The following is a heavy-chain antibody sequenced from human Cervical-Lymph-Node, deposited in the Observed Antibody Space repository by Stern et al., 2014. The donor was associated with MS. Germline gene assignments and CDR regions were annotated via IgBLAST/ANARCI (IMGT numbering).Heavy chain of an antibody. D-gene: IGHD3-10*01. CDR1: GGSFINNV. V-gene: IGHV1-69*01. J-gene: IGHJ4*02. CDR2: TIPIFGTA. CDR3: ARAASTTSSYNF. Sequence: VQLLESGAEVKKPGSSVKVSCQASGGSFINNVISWVRQAPGQGLEWMGGTIPIFGTALYAQKFRGRVTITADESTRTAYMELSSLRSDDPAVYFCARAASTTSSYNFWGPGTLVTVSS.